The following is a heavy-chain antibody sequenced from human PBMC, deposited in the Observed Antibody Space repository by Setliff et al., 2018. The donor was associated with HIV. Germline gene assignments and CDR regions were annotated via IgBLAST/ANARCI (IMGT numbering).Heavy chain of an antibody. D-gene: IGHD3-22*01. J-gene: IGHJ3*02. Sequence: SETLSLTCSVSGGSVSSGSYYWGWIRQPPGKGLEWIGTLYFTGSTYYNPSLKSRVTISVDTSKNQFSLRVNSVTAADTAVYYCARSLVPSGYYYGRHAFDIWGQGTKVTVSS. V-gene: IGHV4-39*01. CDR3: ARSLVPSGYYYGRHAFDI. CDR1: GGSVSSGSYY. CDR2: LYFTGST.